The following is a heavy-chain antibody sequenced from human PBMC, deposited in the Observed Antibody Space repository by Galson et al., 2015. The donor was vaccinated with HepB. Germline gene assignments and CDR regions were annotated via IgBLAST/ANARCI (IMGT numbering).Heavy chain of an antibody. CDR1: GYTFTSYG. CDR2: ISAYNGNT. V-gene: IGHV1-18*01. CDR3: ARVDCSSTSCYTIYYYGMDV. Sequence: SVKVSCKASGYTFTSYGISWVRQAPGQGLEWMGWISAYNGNTNYAQKLQGRVTMTTDTSTSTAYMELRSLRSDDTAVYYCARVDCSSTSCYTIYYYGMDVWGQGTTVTVSS. D-gene: IGHD2-2*02. J-gene: IGHJ6*02.